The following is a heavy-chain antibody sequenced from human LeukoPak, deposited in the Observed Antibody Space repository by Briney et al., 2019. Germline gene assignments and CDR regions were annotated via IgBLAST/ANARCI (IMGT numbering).Heavy chain of an antibody. V-gene: IGHV4-61*02. CDR1: GDSIGRGSYY. D-gene: IGHD6-6*01. J-gene: IGHJ1*01. Sequence: PSQTLSLTCAVSGDSIGRGSYYWGWIRQPAGKAPEWIGRIFNTGGTSYNPSLKSRVTISVDTSKNQFSLKLSSVTAADTAVYYCARHDVSSSGYFQHWGQGTLVTVSS. CDR3: ARHDVSSSGYFQH. CDR2: IFNTGGT.